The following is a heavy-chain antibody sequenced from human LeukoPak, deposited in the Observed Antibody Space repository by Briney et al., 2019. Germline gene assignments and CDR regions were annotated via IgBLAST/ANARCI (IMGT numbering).Heavy chain of an antibody. J-gene: IGHJ4*02. CDR1: GFTLSSYW. Sequence: PGGSLRLSCAASGFTLSSYWMHWVRQAPGKGLVWVSRINCDGSSTSYADSVKGRFTISRDNAKNTLYLQMHSLRAEDTAVYYCARACHDTVAFDYGSQGTLVTVHS. CDR3: ARACHDTVAFDY. V-gene: IGHV3-74*01. CDR2: INCDGSST. D-gene: IGHD2-15*01.